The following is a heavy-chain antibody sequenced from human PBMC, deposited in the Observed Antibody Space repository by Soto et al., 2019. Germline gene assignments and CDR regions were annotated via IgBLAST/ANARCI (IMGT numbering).Heavy chain of an antibody. CDR1: GFTFSSYA. V-gene: IGHV3-23*01. D-gene: IGHD3-22*01. Sequence: GGSLRLSCAASGFTFSSYAMSWVRQAPGKGLEWVSAISGSGGSTYYADSVKGRFTISRDNSKNTRYLQMNSLRAEDTAVYYCAKDLHYYDSSGYYCYYYGMDVWGQGTTVTVSS. J-gene: IGHJ6*02. CDR3: AKDLHYYDSSGYYCYYYGMDV. CDR2: ISGSGGST.